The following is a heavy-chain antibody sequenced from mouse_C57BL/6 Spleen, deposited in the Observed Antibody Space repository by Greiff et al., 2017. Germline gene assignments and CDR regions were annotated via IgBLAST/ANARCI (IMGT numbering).Heavy chain of an antibody. Sequence: EVKVVESGGGLVKPGGSLKLSCAASGFTFSDYGMHWVRQAPEKGLEWVAYISSGSSTIYYADTVKGRFTISRDNAKNTLFLQMTSLRSEDTAMYYCAIDYDGAWFAYWGQGTLVTVSA. V-gene: IGHV5-17*01. CDR2: ISSGSSTI. CDR1: GFTFSDYG. J-gene: IGHJ3*01. D-gene: IGHD2-4*01. CDR3: AIDYDGAWFAY.